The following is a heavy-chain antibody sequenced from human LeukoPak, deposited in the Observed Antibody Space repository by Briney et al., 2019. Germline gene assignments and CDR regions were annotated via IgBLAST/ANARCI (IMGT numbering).Heavy chain of an antibody. CDR2: IKQDGSEK. V-gene: IGHV3-7*01. CDR3: ARATASNWFDP. D-gene: IGHD2-21*01. J-gene: IGHJ5*02. Sequence: GGSLRLSCAASGFTFSSYWMSWVRQAPGKGLGWVANIKQDGSEKYYVDSVKGRFTISRDNAKNSLYLQMNSLRAEDTAVYYCARATASNWFDPWGQGTLVTVSS. CDR1: GFTFSSYW.